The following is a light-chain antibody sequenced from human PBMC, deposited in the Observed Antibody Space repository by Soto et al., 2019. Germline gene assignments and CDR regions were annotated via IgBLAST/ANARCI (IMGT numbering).Light chain of an antibody. V-gene: IGKV3-20*01. CDR2: AAS. CDR3: QQHGSWGIT. Sequence: EIVLTQSPGTLSLSPGESATLSCRASQSVSSNSLAWHQQEPGQAPRLLMYAASSRAAGIPDRFSGSGSGTDFTLTISRLEPEDFAVYYCQQHGSWGITFGPGTKVDIK. CDR1: QSVSSNS. J-gene: IGKJ3*01.